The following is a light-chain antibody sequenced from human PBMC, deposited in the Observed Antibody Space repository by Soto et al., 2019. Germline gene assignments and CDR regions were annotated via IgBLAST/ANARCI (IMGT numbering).Light chain of an antibody. Sequence: EIVLTQSPATLSLSPGERATLSCRASQSVSSQLAWYQHKPGQAPRLLIYDASNRATGIPARFSSSGSGTDFTLTISSLEPEDFALYYCQQRSNWPQYTFGQGTKLEIK. CDR2: DAS. V-gene: IGKV3-11*01. CDR1: QSVSSQ. CDR3: QQRSNWPQYT. J-gene: IGKJ2*01.